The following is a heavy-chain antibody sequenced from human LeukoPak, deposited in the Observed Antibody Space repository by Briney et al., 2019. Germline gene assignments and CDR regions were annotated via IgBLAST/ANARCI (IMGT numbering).Heavy chain of an antibody. CDR2: ISYDGSNK. J-gene: IGHJ3*02. Sequence: PGGSLRLSCAASGFTFSSYAMHWVRQAPGKGPEWVAVISYDGSNKYYADSVKGRFTISRDNSKNTLYLQMNSLRAEDTAVYYCAREVGATEAFDIWGQGTMVTVSS. D-gene: IGHD1-26*01. CDR3: AREVGATEAFDI. CDR1: GFTFSSYA. V-gene: IGHV3-30-3*01.